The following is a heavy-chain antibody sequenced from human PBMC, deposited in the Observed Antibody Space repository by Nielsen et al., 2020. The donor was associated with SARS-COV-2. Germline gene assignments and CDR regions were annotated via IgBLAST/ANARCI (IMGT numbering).Heavy chain of an antibody. Sequence: GESLKISCAASGFTFSDYYMSWIRQAPGKGLEWVSYISSSGSTIYYADSVKGRFTISRDNAKNSLYLQMNSLRAEDTAVYYCARGSGHYDFWSGYYESHYYYGMDVWGQGTTVTVSS. CDR3: ARGSGHYDFWSGYYESHYYYGMDV. D-gene: IGHD3-3*01. J-gene: IGHJ6*02. CDR2: ISSSGSTI. V-gene: IGHV3-11*01. CDR1: GFTFSDYY.